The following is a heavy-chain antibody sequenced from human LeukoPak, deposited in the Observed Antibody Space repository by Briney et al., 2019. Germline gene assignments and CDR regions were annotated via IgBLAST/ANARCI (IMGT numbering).Heavy chain of an antibody. Sequence: RGSLRLSCAPSGVTFSSYAMSWVRHAPGKGVEWVSAISGSGGSTNYADSVKGRLTISRDNSKNTLYMQINRQRAEDTAVYYCARPLPLAAQLNPTTGYWGRGTLVTVSS. CDR2: ISGSGGST. D-gene: IGHD4-11*01. CDR3: ARPLPLAAQLNPTTGY. J-gene: IGHJ4*02. V-gene: IGHV3-23*01. CDR1: GVTFSSYA.